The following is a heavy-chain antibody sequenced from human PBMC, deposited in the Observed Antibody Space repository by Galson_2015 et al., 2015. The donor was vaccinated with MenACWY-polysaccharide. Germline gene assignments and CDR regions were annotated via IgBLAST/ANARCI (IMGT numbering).Heavy chain of an antibody. D-gene: IGHD3-16*02. Sequence: SLRLSCAASGFTFSSYWMHWVRQAPGKGLVWVSRINSDGSSTSYADSVKGRFTISRDNAKNTLYLQMNSLRAEDTAVYYCARAGRSSLGYRDYYYMDVWGKGATVTVSS. V-gene: IGHV3-74*01. CDR1: GFTFSSYW. CDR2: INSDGSST. CDR3: ARAGRSSLGYRDYYYMDV. J-gene: IGHJ6*03.